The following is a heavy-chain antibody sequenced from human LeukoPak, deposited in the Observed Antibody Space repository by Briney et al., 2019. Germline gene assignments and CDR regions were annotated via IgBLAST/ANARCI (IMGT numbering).Heavy chain of an antibody. CDR2: INTDGSSP. D-gene: IGHD3-16*01. J-gene: IGHJ3*02. CDR3: ARDYVHAFDI. Sequence: GGSLRLSCAASGLTFSSYWMHWVCQVPGKGLVWVSRINTDGSSPTYADSVKGRFTISRDNAKNTLYLQMNSLRAEDTALYYCARDYVHAFDIWGQGTMVTVSS. CDR1: GLTFSSYW. V-gene: IGHV3-74*01.